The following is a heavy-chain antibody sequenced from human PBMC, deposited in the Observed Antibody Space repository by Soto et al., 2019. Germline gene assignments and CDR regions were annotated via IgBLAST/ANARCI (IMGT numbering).Heavy chain of an antibody. CDR2: VSYDGSHE. Sequence: GGSLRLSCAASGFTFSSYAMHWVRQAPGKGLEWVAVVSYDGSHENYADSVKGRFTISRDNSKNTVFLQMNSLRVEDTAVYYCAKDLYYYDLSLDDYWGQGTLVTVSS. CDR3: AKDLYYYDLSLDDY. J-gene: IGHJ4*02. D-gene: IGHD3-22*01. V-gene: IGHV3-30*18. CDR1: GFTFSSYA.